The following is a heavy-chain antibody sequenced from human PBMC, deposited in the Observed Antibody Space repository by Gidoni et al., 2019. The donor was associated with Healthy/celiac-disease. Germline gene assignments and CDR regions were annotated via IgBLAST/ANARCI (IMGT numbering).Heavy chain of an antibody. D-gene: IGHD2-15*01. CDR1: GLNFSSYA. CDR3: AKDRKAPIVVVVAVWFDP. V-gene: IGHV3-23*04. CDR2: ISGLGGYT. J-gene: IGHJ5*02. Sequence: EVQLVESGGGLIQPGGSLRLSCAASGLNFSSYAMSWVRQAPGKGLEWVSTISGLGGYTYYADSVKGRFTISRDNSKNTLYLQMNRLRAEDTAVYYCAKDRKAPIVVVVAVWFDPWGQGTLVTVSS.